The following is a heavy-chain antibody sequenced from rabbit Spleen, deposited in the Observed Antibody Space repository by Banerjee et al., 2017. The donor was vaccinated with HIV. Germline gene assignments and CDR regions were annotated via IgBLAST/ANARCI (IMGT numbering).Heavy chain of an antibody. CDR2: IFAGSSGNT. Sequence: QEQLEESGGGLVQPEGSLTLTCKTAGFDFSSSYYMCWVRQAPGKGPEWIACIFAGSSGNTYYASWAKGRFTISKTSSTTVTLQMTSLTAADTATYFCAREYVNTFNLWGPGTLVTVS. V-gene: IGHV1S45*01. CDR1: GFDFSSSYY. J-gene: IGHJ4*01. CDR3: AREYVNTFNL. D-gene: IGHD1-1*01.